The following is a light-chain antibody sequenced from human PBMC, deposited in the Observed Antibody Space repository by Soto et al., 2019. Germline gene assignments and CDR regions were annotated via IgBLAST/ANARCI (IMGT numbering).Light chain of an antibody. CDR2: GAP. J-gene: IGKJ4*01. Sequence: EIVMTQSPATLSVSPGERVTLSCRASQSVSSNLAWFQQKPGQGPRLLIYGAPTRATGIPARFSGSGSETEFTLTISSLQSEDFAVYYCQQYNNWPPLTFGGGTKVEIK. CDR3: QQYNNWPPLT. CDR1: QSVSSN. V-gene: IGKV3-15*01.